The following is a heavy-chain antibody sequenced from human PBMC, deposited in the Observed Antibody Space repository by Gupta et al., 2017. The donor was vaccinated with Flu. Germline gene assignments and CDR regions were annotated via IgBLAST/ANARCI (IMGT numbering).Heavy chain of an antibody. D-gene: IGHD1-1*01. CDR3: ARASFLDGTTIGAFDI. V-gene: IGHV3-21*01. J-gene: IGHJ3*02. CDR1: GFTFSSYS. CDR2: ISSSSSYI. Sequence: EVQLVESGGGLVKPGGSLRLSCAASGFTFSSYSMNWVRQAPGKGLEWVSSISSSSSYIYYADSVKGRFTISRDNAKNSLYLQMNSLRAEEKAVYYCARASFLDGTTIGAFDIWGQGTMVTVSS.